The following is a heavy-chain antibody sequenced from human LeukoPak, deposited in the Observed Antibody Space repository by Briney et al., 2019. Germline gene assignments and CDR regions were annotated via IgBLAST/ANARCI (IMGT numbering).Heavy chain of an antibody. Sequence: GGSLRLSCAASGFAFSSYSMTWIRQAPGKGLEWVSYISDSSSSIYYADSVKGRFTISRANAKNSLYLQMNSLRDEDTAVYYCAGAVDYWGQGTLVTVSS. CDR1: GFAFSSYS. CDR3: AGAVDY. V-gene: IGHV3-48*02. CDR2: ISDSSSSI. J-gene: IGHJ4*02.